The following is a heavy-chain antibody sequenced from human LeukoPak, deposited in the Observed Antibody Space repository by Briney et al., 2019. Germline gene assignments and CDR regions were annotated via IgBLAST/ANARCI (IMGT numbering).Heavy chain of an antibody. D-gene: IGHD3-3*01. V-gene: IGHV4-34*01. CDR3: ARVGPSLEWLANYYYYYMDV. Sequence: PGGSLRLSCEASRFTFSSYEMNWVRQPPGKGLEWIGEINHSGSTNYNPSLKSRVTISVDTSKNQFSLKLSSVTAADTAVYYCARVGPSLEWLANYYYYYMDVWGKGTTVTVSS. CDR2: INHSGST. CDR1: RFTFSSYE. J-gene: IGHJ6*03.